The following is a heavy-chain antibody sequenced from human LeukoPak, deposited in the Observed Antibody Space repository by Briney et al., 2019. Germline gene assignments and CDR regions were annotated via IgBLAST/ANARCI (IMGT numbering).Heavy chain of an antibody. CDR3: VMYSRADY. Sequence: PGGSLRLSCAASGFTFSRYWMSWVRQAPGMGLEWVANINQDGSQKYYVDSVKGRFTISRDNAKNSLYLQMNSLRAEDTAVYYCVMYSRADYWGQGTLVTVSS. V-gene: IGHV3-7*01. J-gene: IGHJ4*02. CDR1: GFTFSRYW. D-gene: IGHD6-13*01. CDR2: INQDGSQK.